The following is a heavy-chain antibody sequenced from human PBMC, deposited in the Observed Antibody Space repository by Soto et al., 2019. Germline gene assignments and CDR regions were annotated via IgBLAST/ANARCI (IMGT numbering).Heavy chain of an antibody. D-gene: IGHD2-2*01. Sequence: QVQLVESGGDLVKPGGSLRLSCAASGFSFSDYYMTWVRQAPGKGLEWVAYIEGSGSATFYAESVNGRFTISRDNAKNSLYLQVSSLRTDDTAMYYCARWSAAMDYWGQGILVTVSS. V-gene: IGHV3-11*01. CDR3: ARWSAAMDY. J-gene: IGHJ4*02. CDR2: IEGSGSAT. CDR1: GFSFSDYY.